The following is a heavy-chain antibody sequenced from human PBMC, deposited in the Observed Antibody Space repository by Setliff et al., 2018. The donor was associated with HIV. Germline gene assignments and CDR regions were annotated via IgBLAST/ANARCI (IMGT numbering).Heavy chain of an antibody. Sequence: SETLSLTCSVSGGSISVNNYYWAWVRQPPGKGLEWIGSVHKSGNSYYNPSLKSRVTISVDTSKNQFSLKLSSVTAADTAVYYCARTWWLRSNWFDPWGQGTLVTVSS. V-gene: IGHV4-39*01. CDR3: ARTWWLRSNWFDP. CDR1: GGSISVNNYY. CDR2: VHKSGNS. J-gene: IGHJ5*02. D-gene: IGHD5-12*01.